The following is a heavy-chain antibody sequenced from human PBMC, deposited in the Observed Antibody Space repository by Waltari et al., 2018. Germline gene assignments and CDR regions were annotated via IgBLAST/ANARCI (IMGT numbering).Heavy chain of an antibody. D-gene: IGHD3-22*01. J-gene: IGHJ4*02. V-gene: IGHV2-26*02. CDR2: IFSNDEK. CDR3: ARHLYYYDSSGYYYPFDY. CDR1: GFSLSTSGVG. Sequence: QITLKESGPTLVKPTQTLTLTCTFSGFSLSTSGVGVGWIRQPPGKALEWLAHIFSNDEKSYSTSLKSRLTISKDTSKSQVVLTMTNMDPVDTATYYCARHLYYYDSSGYYYPFDYWGQGTLVTVSS.